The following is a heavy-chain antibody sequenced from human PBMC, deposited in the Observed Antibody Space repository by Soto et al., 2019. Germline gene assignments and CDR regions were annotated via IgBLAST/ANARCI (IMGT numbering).Heavy chain of an antibody. CDR3: ARLFNQQNPRFDY. CDR2: ISHSGSS. V-gene: IGHV4-34*01. D-gene: IGHD2-2*01. J-gene: IGHJ4*02. Sequence: SETLSLTCAVYGGSFSGYYWSWIRQPPGKGLEWIGEISHSGSSNCNPSLKSRVIISVDTSKNQFSLNLISVTAADTAVYYCARLFNQQNPRFDYWGQGILVTVSS. CDR1: GGSFSGYY.